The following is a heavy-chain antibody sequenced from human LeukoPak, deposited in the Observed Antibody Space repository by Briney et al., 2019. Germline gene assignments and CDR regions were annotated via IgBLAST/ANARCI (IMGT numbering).Heavy chain of an antibody. CDR1: GGSISSYY. Sequence: PSETLSLTCTVSGGSISSYYWSWIRQHPGKGLEWIGYIYYSGSTYYNPSLKSRVTISVDTSKNQFSLKLSSVTAADTAVYYCARGEYVDIVATRYYGMDVWGQGTTVTVSS. D-gene: IGHD5-12*01. V-gene: IGHV4-59*06. CDR3: ARGEYVDIVATRYYGMDV. J-gene: IGHJ6*02. CDR2: IYYSGST.